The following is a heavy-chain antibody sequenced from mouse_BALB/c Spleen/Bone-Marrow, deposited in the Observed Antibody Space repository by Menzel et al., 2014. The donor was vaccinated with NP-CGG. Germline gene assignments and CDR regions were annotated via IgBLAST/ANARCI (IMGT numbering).Heavy chain of an antibody. Sequence: EVKVEESGGGLVQPGGSLKLSCAASGFGFSRFWMSWVRQAPGKGLEWIGEINPDSSTINYTPSLKDKFIISRDNAKNTLYLQINKVRSENTALYYCARLGYDGYFAYWGQGTTITVSS. J-gene: IGHJ2*01. V-gene: IGHV4-1*02. CDR3: ARLGYDGYFAY. CDR2: INPDSSTI. CDR1: GFGFSRFW. D-gene: IGHD2-2*01.